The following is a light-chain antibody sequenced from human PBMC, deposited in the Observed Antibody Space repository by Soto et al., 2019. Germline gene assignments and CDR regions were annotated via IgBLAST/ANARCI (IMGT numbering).Light chain of an antibody. J-gene: IGKJ1*01. V-gene: IGKV3-15*01. CDR1: QSFGSN. CDR3: QQYNNWPAWT. Sequence: EIVMTQSPATLSVSPGERATLSSRASQSFGSNLAWYQQKPGQAPRLLIYGASTRVTGFPARFSGSGSGTEFTLTISSLQSEDFAIYYCQQYNNWPAWTFGQGTKVDIK. CDR2: GAS.